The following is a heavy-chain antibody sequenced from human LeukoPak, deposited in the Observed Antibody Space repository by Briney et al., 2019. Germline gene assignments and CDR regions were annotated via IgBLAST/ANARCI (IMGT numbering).Heavy chain of an antibody. CDR1: GGSFSGYY. CDR3: ARGLSSGWYTVP. J-gene: IGHJ5*02. V-gene: IGHV4-34*01. Sequence: PSETLSLTCAVYGGSFSGYYWSWIRQPPGKGLERIGEINHSGSTNYNPSLKSRVTISVDTSKNQFSLKLSSVTAADTAVYYCARGLSSGWYTVPWGQGTLVTVSS. D-gene: IGHD6-19*01. CDR2: INHSGST.